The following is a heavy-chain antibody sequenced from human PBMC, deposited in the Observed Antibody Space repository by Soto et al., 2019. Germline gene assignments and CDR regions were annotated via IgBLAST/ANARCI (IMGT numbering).Heavy chain of an antibody. D-gene: IGHD3-10*01. Sequence: EVQLVESGGGLVQPGGSLRLSCAASGFTFSNYWMHWVRQAPGKGLVWVSRINGDGTGTNYADSVKGQFTISRDNAKNTLYVQMNSLRAEDTAVYYCGRGASGSYRLDYWGQGTLVTVSS. V-gene: IGHV3-74*01. CDR2: INGDGTGT. CDR3: GRGASGSYRLDY. J-gene: IGHJ4*02. CDR1: GFTFSNYW.